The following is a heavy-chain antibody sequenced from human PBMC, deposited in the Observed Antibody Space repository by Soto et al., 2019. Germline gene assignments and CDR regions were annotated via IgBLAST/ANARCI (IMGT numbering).Heavy chain of an antibody. CDR1: GFTFGDYA. CDR3: TSAGEYDSSSGYAFDI. CDR2: IRSKAYGGTT. V-gene: IGHV3-49*04. D-gene: IGHD3-22*01. Sequence: GGSLRLSCTASGFTFGDYAMSWVRQAPGKGLEWVGFIRSKAYGGTTEYAESVKGRFTISRDDSKSIAYLQMNSLKTEATAVDYCTSAGEYDSSSGYAFDIWGQGTMVTVSS. J-gene: IGHJ3*02.